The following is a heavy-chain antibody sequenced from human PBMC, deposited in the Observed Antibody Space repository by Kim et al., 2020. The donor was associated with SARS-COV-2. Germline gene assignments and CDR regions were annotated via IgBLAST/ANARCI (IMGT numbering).Heavy chain of an antibody. CDR2: IKQDGSVK. CDR3: AGGVGWRIEH. V-gene: IGHV3-7*05. D-gene: IGHD6-19*01. J-gene: IGHJ1*01. Sequence: GGSLRLSCAASGISFSSYWMNWIRQAPGKGLEWVTNIKQDGSVKNYVESAKGRFTVSRDNVQSSAYLQMDSLRVEDTAIYYCAGGVGWRIEHWGQGTRVTVPS. CDR1: GISFSSYW.